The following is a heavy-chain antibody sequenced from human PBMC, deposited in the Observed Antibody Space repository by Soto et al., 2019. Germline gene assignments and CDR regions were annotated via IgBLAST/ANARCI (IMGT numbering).Heavy chain of an antibody. Sequence: EVQLLESGGGLVQPGGSLRLSCAVSGFTFSSYAMSWVRQAPGKGLEWVSAISGSGTSTYQVDSVKGRFTISRDNSKNTVYLQMNSLRADDTAVYYCAVGFKAVVPAALRHYGGISAFDYWGQGTLVTVSS. V-gene: IGHV3-23*01. CDR1: GFTFSSYA. D-gene: IGHD2-2*01. J-gene: IGHJ4*02. CDR3: AVGFKAVVPAALRHYGGISAFDY. CDR2: ISGSGTST.